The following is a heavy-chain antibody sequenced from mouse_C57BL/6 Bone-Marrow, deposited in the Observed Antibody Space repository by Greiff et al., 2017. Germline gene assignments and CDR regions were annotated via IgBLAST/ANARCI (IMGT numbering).Heavy chain of an antibody. J-gene: IGHJ2*01. CDR3: ARDYGSSYDYFDY. CDR2: IDPSDSYT. CDR1: GYTFTSYW. Sequence: QVQLQQPGAELVMPGASVKLSCKASGYTFTSYWMHWVKQRPGQGLEWIGEIDPSDSYTNYNQKFKGKSTLTVDKSSSTAYRQLSSLTSEDSAVYYCARDYGSSYDYFDYWGQGTTLTVSS. V-gene: IGHV1-69*01. D-gene: IGHD1-1*01.